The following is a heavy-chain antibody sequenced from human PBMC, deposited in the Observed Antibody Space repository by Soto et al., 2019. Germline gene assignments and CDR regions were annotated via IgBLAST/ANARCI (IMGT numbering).Heavy chain of an antibody. J-gene: IGHJ5*02. CDR1: GFTFSEYS. V-gene: IGHV3-64D*06. D-gene: IGHD3-9*01. CDR3: VKVSTFYDILTGYYSTNFFDP. Sequence: GGSLRLSCSASGFTFSEYSMHWVRQAPGKGLQYVSTISSDGDITYCADSVKGRFTISRDNSKNTLYLQMNSLRPEDTAVYYCVKVSTFYDILTGYYSTNFFDPWGQGTLVTVSS. CDR2: ISSDGDIT.